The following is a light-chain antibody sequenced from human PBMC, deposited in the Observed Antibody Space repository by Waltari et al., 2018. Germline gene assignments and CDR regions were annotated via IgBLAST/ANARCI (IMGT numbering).Light chain of an antibody. V-gene: IGKV3-15*01. CDR3: QQYNRWPST. CDR2: GAS. CDR1: QSLTSN. Sequence: VMTQSPAILSVSPGDSVTLSCRASQSLTSNLAWYQQKPGPPPRLLIFGASTRATGVSDRFSGSGTTTQFSLTISSLQPEDFAIYFCQQYNRWPSTFGQGTKLDIK. J-gene: IGKJ2*01.